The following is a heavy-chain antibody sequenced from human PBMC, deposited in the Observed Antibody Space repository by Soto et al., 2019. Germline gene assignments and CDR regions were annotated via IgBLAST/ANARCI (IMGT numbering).Heavy chain of an antibody. CDR1: GGTFSSYA. D-gene: IGHD1-26*01. J-gene: IGHJ6*02. V-gene: IGHV1-69*13. Sequence: SVKVSCKASGGTFSSYAISWVRQAPGQGLEWMGGIIPIFGTANYAQKFQGRVTITADESTSTAYMELSSLRSEDTAVYYCARDQTGGVYYYYGMDVWGQGTTVTVSS. CDR3: ARDQTGGVYYYYGMDV. CDR2: IIPIFGTA.